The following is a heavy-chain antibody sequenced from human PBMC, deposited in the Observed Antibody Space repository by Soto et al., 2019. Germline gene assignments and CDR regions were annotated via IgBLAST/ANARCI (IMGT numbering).Heavy chain of an antibody. Sequence: GASVKVSCKSSGYTFTSYDINWVRQATGQGLEWMGWMNPNSGNTGYAQKFQGRVTMTRNTSISTAYMELSSLRSEDTAVYYCARIRGNWNYVLGHWGQGTLVTVYS. V-gene: IGHV1-8*01. D-gene: IGHD1-7*01. J-gene: IGHJ4*02. CDR2: MNPNSGNT. CDR1: GYTFTSYD. CDR3: ARIRGNWNYVLGH.